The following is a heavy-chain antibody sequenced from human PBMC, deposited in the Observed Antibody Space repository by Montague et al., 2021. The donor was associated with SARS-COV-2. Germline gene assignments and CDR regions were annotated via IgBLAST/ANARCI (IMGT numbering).Heavy chain of an antibody. CDR3: AEGYSYGSHTFDI. J-gene: IGHJ3*02. V-gene: IGHV3-23*01. D-gene: IGHD5-18*01. CDR2: ITASGDGT. Sequence: SLSLSLSASGFTFSSFAVSWVRQAPGKGLEWVSTITASGDGTYYADSVKGRFTISRDNSKNTLYLQMISLRAEDTAVYFCAEGYSYGSHTFDIWGQGTMVTVSS. CDR1: GFTFSSFA.